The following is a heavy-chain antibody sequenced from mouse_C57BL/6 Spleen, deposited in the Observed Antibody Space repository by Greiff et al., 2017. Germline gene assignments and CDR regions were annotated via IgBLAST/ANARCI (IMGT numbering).Heavy chain of an antibody. CDR1: GYAFSSSW. CDR3: ASSGGFAY. V-gene: IGHV1-82*01. D-gene: IGHD3-1*01. J-gene: IGHJ3*01. CDR2: IYPGDGDT. Sequence: QVQLQQSGPELVKPGASVKISCKASGYAFSSSWMNWVKQRPGKGLEWIGRIYPGDGDTNYNGKFKGKATLTADKSSSTAYMQLSSLTSEDSAVCFCASSGGFAYWGQGTLVTVSA.